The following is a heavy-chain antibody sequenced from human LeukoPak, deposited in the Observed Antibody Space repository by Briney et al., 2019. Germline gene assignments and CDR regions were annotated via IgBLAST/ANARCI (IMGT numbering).Heavy chain of an antibody. CDR1: GFTFSDYV. Sequence: GGSLKLSCAASGFTFSDYVMHWVRQASGKGLEWVGRLRGEPNSYATVYAASVKGRFTISRDDSKDTAYLQMNSLKTEDTAVYYCTCGSGWYSPDYWGQGTLVTVSS. CDR3: TCGSGWYSPDY. V-gene: IGHV3-73*01. J-gene: IGHJ4*02. D-gene: IGHD6-19*01. CDR2: LRGEPNSYAT.